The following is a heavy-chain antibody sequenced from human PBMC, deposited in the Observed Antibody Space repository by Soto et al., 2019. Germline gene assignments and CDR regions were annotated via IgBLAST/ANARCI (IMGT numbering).Heavy chain of an antibody. V-gene: IGHV1-2*06. CDR2: INPNSGGT. Sequence: ASVKVSCKASGYIFTDYYMHWVRQAPGQELGWMGRINPNSGGTNYAQKFQGRVTITADKSTSTAYMELSSLRSEDTAVYYCALWFGEEVDYYYYMDVWGKGTTVTVSS. CDR3: ALWFGEEVDYYYYMDV. CDR1: GYIFTDYY. J-gene: IGHJ6*03. D-gene: IGHD3-10*01.